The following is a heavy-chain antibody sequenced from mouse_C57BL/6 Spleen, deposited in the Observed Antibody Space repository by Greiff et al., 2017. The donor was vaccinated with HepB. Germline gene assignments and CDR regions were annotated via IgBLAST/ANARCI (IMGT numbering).Heavy chain of an antibody. Sequence: EVNVVESGGGLVKPGGSLKLSCAASGFTFSDYGMHWVRQAPEKGLVWVAYISSGSSTIYYADTVKGRFTISRDNARNTLFLQMTSLRSEDTAMYYWARGSDYFAYWGQGTLVTVSA. D-gene: IGHD2-4*01. V-gene: IGHV5-17*01. CDR3: ARGSDYFAY. CDR1: GFTFSDYG. J-gene: IGHJ3*01. CDR2: ISSGSSTI.